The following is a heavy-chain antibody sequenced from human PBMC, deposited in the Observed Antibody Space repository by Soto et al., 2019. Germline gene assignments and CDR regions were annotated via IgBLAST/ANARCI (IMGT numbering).Heavy chain of an antibody. Sequence: ASVKVSCKASGYTFTSYDINWVRQATGQGLEWMGWMNPNSGNTGYAQKFQGRVTMTRNTSISTAYMELSSLRSEDTAVYYCARGVRYSSSSEEYYYYYMDVWGKGTTVTVSS. V-gene: IGHV1-8*01. CDR1: GYTFTSYD. D-gene: IGHD6-6*01. CDR3: ARGVRYSSSSEEYYYYYMDV. J-gene: IGHJ6*03. CDR2: MNPNSGNT.